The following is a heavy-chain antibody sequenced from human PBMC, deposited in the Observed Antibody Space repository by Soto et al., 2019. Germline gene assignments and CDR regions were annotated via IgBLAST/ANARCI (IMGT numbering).Heavy chain of an antibody. J-gene: IGHJ6*02. Sequence: HPGGSLRLSCAASGFTFSSYGMHWVRQAPGKGLEWVAVISYDGSNKYYADSVKGRFTISRDNSKNTLYLQMNSLRAEDTAVYYCAKDCITMIVPAYGMDVWGQGTTVTVSS. V-gene: IGHV3-30*18. D-gene: IGHD3-22*01. CDR2: ISYDGSNK. CDR1: GFTFSSYG. CDR3: AKDCITMIVPAYGMDV.